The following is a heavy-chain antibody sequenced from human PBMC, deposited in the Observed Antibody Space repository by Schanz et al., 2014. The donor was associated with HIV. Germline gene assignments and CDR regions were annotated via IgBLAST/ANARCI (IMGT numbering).Heavy chain of an antibody. CDR1: GFSLINNA. Sequence: VQLVESGGGLVKPGGSLRLSCEVSGFSLINNAMTWVRQAPGKGLEWVSDIRGGGDTYYADSVRGRFTFSRDDSKNTLILQMNSLRVEDTAVYYCGGNGGFSYWGQGTRVAVSP. CDR3: GGNGGFSY. V-gene: IGHV3-23*04. CDR2: IRGGGDT. D-gene: IGHD6-25*01. J-gene: IGHJ4*02.